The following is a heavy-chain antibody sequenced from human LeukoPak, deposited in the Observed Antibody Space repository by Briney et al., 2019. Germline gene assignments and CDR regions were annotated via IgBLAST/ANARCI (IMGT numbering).Heavy chain of an antibody. CDR2: INHSGST. D-gene: IGHD6-19*01. V-gene: IGHV4-34*01. CDR1: GGSFSGYY. CDR3: ARDSGSGWYNY. J-gene: IGHJ4*02. Sequence: SETLSLTCAVYGGSFSGYYWSWIRQPPGKGLEWIGEINHSGSTNYNPSLKSRVTISVDTSKNQFSLKLSSVTVADTAVYYCARDSGSGWYNYWGQGTLVTVSS.